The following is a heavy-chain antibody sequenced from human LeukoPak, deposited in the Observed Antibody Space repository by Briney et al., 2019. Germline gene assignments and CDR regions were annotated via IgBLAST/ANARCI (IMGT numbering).Heavy chain of an antibody. J-gene: IGHJ4*02. CDR3: ARHVDVAYCGGDCLLDY. D-gene: IGHD2-21*02. V-gene: IGHV5-51*01. CDR1: GYSFPSYW. CDR2: IYPGDSDT. Sequence: GESLQISCKGSGYSFPSYWIGWVRQMPGKGLEWMGIIYPGDSDTRYSPSFQGQVTISADKSISTAYLQWSSLKASDTAMYYCARHVDVAYCGGDCLLDYWGQGTLVTVSS.